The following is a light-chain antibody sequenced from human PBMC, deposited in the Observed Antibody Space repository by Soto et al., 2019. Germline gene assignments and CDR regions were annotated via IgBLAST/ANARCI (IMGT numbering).Light chain of an antibody. J-gene: IGKJ1*01. V-gene: IGKV4-1*01. CDR2: WAS. CDR1: QTVLYSSNNKNH. CDR3: QQYYSTPRT. Sequence: DIVMTQSPDSLSVSLGERATINCKSSQTVLYSSNNKNHLAWYQQRPGQPPKLLFSWASSRESGVPDRFSASGSGTDFTLSICSLQAEDMAVYYCQQYYSTPRTFGQGTKVEIK.